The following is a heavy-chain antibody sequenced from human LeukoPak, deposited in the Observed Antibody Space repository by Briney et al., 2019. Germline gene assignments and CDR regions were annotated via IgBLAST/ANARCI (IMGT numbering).Heavy chain of an antibody. V-gene: IGHV1-3*01. Sequence: PGGSLRLSCAASGYTFTSYAMHWVRQAPGQRLEWMGWINAGNGNTEYSQKFQGRVTITRDTSASTAYMELSSLRSEDTAVYYCASNPGPSSTALYYYYGMDVWGQGTTVTVSS. CDR1: GYTFTSYA. CDR2: INAGNGNT. D-gene: IGHD2-2*01. J-gene: IGHJ6*02. CDR3: ASNPGPSSTALYYYYGMDV.